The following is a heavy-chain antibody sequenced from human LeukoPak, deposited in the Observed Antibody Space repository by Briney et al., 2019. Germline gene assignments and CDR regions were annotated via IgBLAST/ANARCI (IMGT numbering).Heavy chain of an antibody. Sequence: PSETLSLTCTVSGGSVSSGGYYWSWIRQHPGKGLEWIGYIYNRGSTYYNPFLKRRVTIAADTSKNQFSLKLSSVTAADTAVYYCARVGVVRGVDYWGQGTLVTVSS. D-gene: IGHD3-3*01. CDR3: ARVGVVRGVDY. CDR2: IYNRGST. J-gene: IGHJ4*02. V-gene: IGHV4-31*03. CDR1: GGSVSSGGYY.